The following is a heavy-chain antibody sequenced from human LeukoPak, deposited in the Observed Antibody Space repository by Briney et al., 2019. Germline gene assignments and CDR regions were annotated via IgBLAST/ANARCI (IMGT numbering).Heavy chain of an antibody. CDR3: ASLSSLVWYRGSYPDFDY. Sequence: PGGSLRLSCAASGFTFSSYSMNWVRQAPGKGLEWVSSISSSSSYIYYADSVKGRFTISRDNAKNSLYLQMNSLRAEDTAVYYCASLSSLVWYRGSYPDFDYWGQGTLVTVSS. V-gene: IGHV3-21*01. J-gene: IGHJ4*02. CDR2: ISSSSSYI. D-gene: IGHD1-26*01. CDR1: GFTFSSYS.